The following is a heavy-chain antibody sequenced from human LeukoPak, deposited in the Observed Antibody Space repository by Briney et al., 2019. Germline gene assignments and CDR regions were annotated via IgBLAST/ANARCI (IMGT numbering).Heavy chain of an antibody. CDR1: GGYFSGYY. D-gene: IGHD4/OR15-4a*01. J-gene: IGHJ4*02. CDR2: INHSGST. CDR3: ARGLYGAYDY. Sequence: SETLSLTCAVYGGYFSGYYWSWIRQPPGKGLEWIGEINHSGSTNYNPSLKGRVTISVDTSKNQFSLKLSSVTAADTAVYYCARGLYGAYDYWGQGTLVTVSS. V-gene: IGHV4-34*01.